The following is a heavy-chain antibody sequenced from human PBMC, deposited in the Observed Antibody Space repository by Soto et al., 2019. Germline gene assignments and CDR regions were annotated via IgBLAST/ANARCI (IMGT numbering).Heavy chain of an antibody. Sequence: PSETLSLTCTVSGGSISSSSYYWGWIRQPPGKGLEWFGSIYYSGSTYYNPSLKSRVTISVDTSKNQFSLKLSSVTAADTAVYYCARHGKDIVVVVAATVYNWFDPWGQGTLVTVSS. V-gene: IGHV4-39*01. D-gene: IGHD2-15*01. CDR3: ARHGKDIVVVVAATVYNWFDP. CDR2: IYYSGST. J-gene: IGHJ5*02. CDR1: GGSISSSSYY.